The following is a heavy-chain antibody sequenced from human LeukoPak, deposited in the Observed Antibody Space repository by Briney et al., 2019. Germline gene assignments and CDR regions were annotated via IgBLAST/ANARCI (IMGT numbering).Heavy chain of an antibody. D-gene: IGHD3-9*01. V-gene: IGHV3-74*01. CDR1: GFTFSSYW. CDR3: ARGKYYHILTGYYRNDAFDI. CDR2: IDTDGSST. Sequence: GSLRLSCAASGFTFSSYWMHWVRQAPGRGLVWVSRIDTDGSSTTYADSVRGRFTISRDNAKNTVYLQMNSLRAEDTAVYYCARGKYYHILTGYYRNDAFDIWGQGTMVTVSS. J-gene: IGHJ3*02.